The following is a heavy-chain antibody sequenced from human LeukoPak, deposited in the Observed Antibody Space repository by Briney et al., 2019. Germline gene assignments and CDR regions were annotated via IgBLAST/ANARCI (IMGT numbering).Heavy chain of an antibody. V-gene: IGHV3-33*01. D-gene: IGHD6-19*01. CDR1: GFSFSSYG. CDR2: ISYDGSNK. Sequence: PGGSLRLSCAASGFSFSSYGMHWVCQAPGKGLGWVAVISYDGSNKYYADSVKGRFTISRDNSKNTLYLQMNSLRAGDTAVYYCARLRGSGWYLDYWGQGPLVTVSS. CDR3: ARLRGSGWYLDY. J-gene: IGHJ4*02.